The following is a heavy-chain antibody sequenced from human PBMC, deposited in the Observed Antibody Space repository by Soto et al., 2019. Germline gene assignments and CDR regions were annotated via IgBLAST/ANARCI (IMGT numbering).Heavy chain of an antibody. V-gene: IGHV1-3*01. D-gene: IGHD6-19*01. J-gene: IGHJ4*02. CDR3: VVSRGWWALNY. CDR1: GYTFTSYD. Sequence: VSVKVSCKASGYTFTSYDMHWVRQAPGQRLEWMGRINVINGNAYYSQRFQGRATFTRDTSASTGYMELSSLISGDTAVYYCVVSRGWWALNYWGQGTVVTV. CDR2: INVINGNA.